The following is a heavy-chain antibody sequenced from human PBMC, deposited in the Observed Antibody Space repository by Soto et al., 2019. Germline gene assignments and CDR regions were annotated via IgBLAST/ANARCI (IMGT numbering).Heavy chain of an antibody. CDR1: GFTFSSYS. CDR2: ISSSSSYI. Sequence: PGGSLRLSCAASGFTFSSYSMNWVRQAPGKGLEWVSSISSSSSYIYYADSVKGRFTISRDNAKNSLYLQMNSLRAEDTAVYYCARVPLISGYDSDPFSCGMDVWGQGTTVTVSS. D-gene: IGHD5-12*01. V-gene: IGHV3-21*01. CDR3: ARVPLISGYDSDPFSCGMDV. J-gene: IGHJ6*02.